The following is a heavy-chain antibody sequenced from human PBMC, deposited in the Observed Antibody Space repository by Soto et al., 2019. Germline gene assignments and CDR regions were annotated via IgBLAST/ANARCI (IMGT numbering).Heavy chain of an antibody. CDR2: FDPEDGET. CDR3: ATEVAAAGTSWFDP. Sequence: ASVKVSCKVSGYTLTELSMHWVRQAPGKGLEWMGGFDPEDGETIYAQKFQGRVTMTEETSTDTAYMELSSLRSEDTAVYYCATEVAAAGTSWFDPWGQGTLVTVSS. V-gene: IGHV1-24*01. CDR1: GYTLTELS. D-gene: IGHD6-13*01. J-gene: IGHJ5*02.